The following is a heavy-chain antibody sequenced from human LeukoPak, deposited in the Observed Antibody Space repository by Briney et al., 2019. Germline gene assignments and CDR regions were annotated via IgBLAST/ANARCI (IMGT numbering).Heavy chain of an antibody. D-gene: IGHD4-23*01. J-gene: IGHJ4*02. V-gene: IGHV4-34*01. CDR2: INHSGST. Sequence: SEALSLTCAVYGGSFSGYYWSWIRQSPGKGLEWIGEINHSGSTNYNPSLKSRVTISVDTSKNQFSLKLSSVTAADTAVYYCARGLRWLDYWGQGTLVTVSS. CDR3: ARGLRWLDY. CDR1: GGSFSGYY.